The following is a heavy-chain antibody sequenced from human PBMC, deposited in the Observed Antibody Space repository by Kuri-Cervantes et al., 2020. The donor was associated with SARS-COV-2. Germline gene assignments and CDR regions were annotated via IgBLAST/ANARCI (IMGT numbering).Heavy chain of an antibody. J-gene: IGHJ6*02. V-gene: IGHV4-59*08. CDR2: IYYSGST. D-gene: IGHD3-3*01. Sequence: SQTLSLTCAVYGGSFSGYYWSWIRQPPGKGLEWIGYIYYSGSTNYNPSLKSRVTISVDTSKNQFSLKLSSVTAADTAVYYCASRYYDFWSGYYNNYYGMDVWGQGTTVTVSS. CDR3: ASRYYDFWSGYYNNYYGMDV. CDR1: GGSFSGYY.